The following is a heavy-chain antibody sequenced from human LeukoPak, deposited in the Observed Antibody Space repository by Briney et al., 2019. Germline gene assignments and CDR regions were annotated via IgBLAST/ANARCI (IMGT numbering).Heavy chain of an antibody. CDR1: GFTFSSYS. CDR3: ARGRGYSYGYIHCFDY. Sequence: GGSLRLSCAASGFTFSSYSMNWVRQAPGKGLEWVSSISSSSSYIYYADSVKGRFTISRDNAKNSLYLQMNSLRAEDTAVYYCARGRGYSYGYIHCFDYWGQGTLVTVSS. J-gene: IGHJ4*02. CDR2: ISSSSSYI. V-gene: IGHV3-21*01. D-gene: IGHD5-18*01.